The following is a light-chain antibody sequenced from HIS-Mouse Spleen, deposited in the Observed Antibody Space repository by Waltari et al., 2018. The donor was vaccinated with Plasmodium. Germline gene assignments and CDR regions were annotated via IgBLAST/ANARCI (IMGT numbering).Light chain of an antibody. CDR1: QSVSSN. J-gene: IGKJ3*01. CDR2: GAS. V-gene: IGKV3-15*01. Sequence: DIVMPQSPATLSVSPGERATLPCRASQSVSSNLAWYQQKPGQAPRLLIYGASTRATGIPARFSGSGSGTEFTLTISSLQSEDFAVYYCQQYNNWSFTFGPGTKVDIK. CDR3: QQYNNWSFT.